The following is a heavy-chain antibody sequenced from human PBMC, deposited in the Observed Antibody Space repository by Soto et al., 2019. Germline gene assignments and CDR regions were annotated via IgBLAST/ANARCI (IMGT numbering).Heavy chain of an antibody. J-gene: IGHJ4*02. CDR3: ASPITVFGVLFL. Sequence: PGESLKISCNGSGYRFSSYWVGWVRQKAGEGLEWMGMIHPGDPEIIYSPSFQGQVTISADKSISTAYLQWSSLKASDSAMYYCASPITVFGVLFLWGQGTPVTVSS. V-gene: IGHV5-51*01. D-gene: IGHD3-3*01. CDR1: GYRFSSYW. CDR2: IHPGDPEI.